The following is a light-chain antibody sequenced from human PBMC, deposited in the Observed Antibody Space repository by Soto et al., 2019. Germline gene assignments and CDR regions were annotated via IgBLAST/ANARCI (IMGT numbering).Light chain of an antibody. CDR3: MQATQSYT. CDR2: KIS. V-gene: IGKV2-24*01. J-gene: IGKJ2*01. Sequence: DLVLTQTPLSSPVTLGQPASISCRSSQSLVHSDGNTYFNWLQQRPGQPPRLLIYKISKRFPGVPDKISVSELGTDFTLKISRVEAENVGVYYCMQATQSYTFGQGTKLEIK. CDR1: QSLVHSDGNTY.